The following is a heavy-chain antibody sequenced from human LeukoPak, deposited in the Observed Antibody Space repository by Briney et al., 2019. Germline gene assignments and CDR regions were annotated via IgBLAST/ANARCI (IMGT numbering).Heavy chain of an antibody. D-gene: IGHD1/OR15-1a*01. CDR2: VSSTGGNT. J-gene: IGHJ4*02. Sequence: GGSLRLSCAASGFTFSSYAMSWVRQVPGKGLEWVSTVSSTGGNTYYADSVKGRFSISRDNSMNTLDLQMNSLRAEDTAVYHCAKLKQPFDYWGQGILVTVSS. CDR3: AKLKQPFDY. CDR1: GFTFSSYA. V-gene: IGHV3-23*01.